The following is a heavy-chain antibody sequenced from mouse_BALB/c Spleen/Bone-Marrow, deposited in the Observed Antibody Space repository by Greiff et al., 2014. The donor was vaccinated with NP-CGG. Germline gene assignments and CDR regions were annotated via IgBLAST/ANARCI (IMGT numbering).Heavy chain of an antibody. J-gene: IGHJ1*01. CDR1: GFTFTDYY. V-gene: IGHV7-3*02. CDR3: ARDKNYGSYWYFDV. D-gene: IGHD2-1*01. Sequence: EVKVEESGGGLVQPGGSLRLSCATSGFTFTDYYMSWVRQPPGKALEWLGFIRNKASGYTTEYSASVKGRFTISRDNSQSILYLQMNTLRAEDSATYYCARDKNYGSYWYFDVWGAGTTVTVSS. CDR2: IRNKASGYTT.